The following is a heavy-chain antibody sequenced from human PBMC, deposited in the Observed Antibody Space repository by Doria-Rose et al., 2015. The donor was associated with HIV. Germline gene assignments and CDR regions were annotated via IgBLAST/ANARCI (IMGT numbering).Heavy chain of an antibody. V-gene: IGHV4-31*02. CDR3: ARRSPSVALDY. CDR2: IYHTGST. D-gene: IGHD6-19*01. J-gene: IGHJ4*02. Sequence: INSGDYYWTWIRQHPGEGLDWIGYIYHTGSTYYNPSLKSRVIISVDTSRNQFSLRLTSVTAADTAVYYCARRSPSVALDYWGQGTLVTVSS. CDR1: INSGDYY.